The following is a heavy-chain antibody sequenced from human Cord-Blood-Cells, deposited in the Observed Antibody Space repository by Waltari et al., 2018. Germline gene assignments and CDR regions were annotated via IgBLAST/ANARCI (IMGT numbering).Heavy chain of an antibody. CDR1: G. CDR3: ARDLGRPSSRNTVDY. D-gene: IGHD1-26*01. CDR2: ISAYNGNT. V-gene: IGHV1-18*01. Sequence: QVQLVQSGAEVKKPGASVKVSCKASGQGLEWMGWISAYNGNTNYAQKLQGRVTMTTVTSTSTAYMKLRSLRADDTAVYYCARDLGRPSSRNTVDYWGQETLVTVSS. J-gene: IGHJ4*02.